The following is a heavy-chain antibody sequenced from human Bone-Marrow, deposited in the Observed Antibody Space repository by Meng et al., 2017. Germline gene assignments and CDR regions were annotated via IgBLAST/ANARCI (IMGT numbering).Heavy chain of an antibody. CDR3: TRTGVGRWPFDP. CDR1: GYTFTSYA. D-gene: IGHD3-10*01. Sequence: QVRVLCSGAEVKTPGASVKVSCKASGYTFTSYAMHWVRQAPGQRLEWMGWINAGNGNTKYSQKFQGRVTITRDTSASTAYMELSSLRSEDTAVYYCTRTGVGRWPFDPWGQGTLVTVSS. J-gene: IGHJ5*02. V-gene: IGHV1-3*01. CDR2: INAGNGNT.